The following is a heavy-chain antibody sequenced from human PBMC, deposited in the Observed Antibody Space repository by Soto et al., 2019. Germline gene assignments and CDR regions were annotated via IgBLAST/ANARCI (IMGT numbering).Heavy chain of an antibody. D-gene: IGHD2-2*02. Sequence: PGGSLRLSCAASGFTFSSYAMSWVRQAPGKGLEWVSAISGSGGSTYYADSVKGRFTISRDNSKNTLYLQMNSLRAEDTAVYYCAKIEVGYCSSTSCYSTWFDPWGQGTLVTVSS. CDR3: AKIEVGYCSSTSCYSTWFDP. CDR2: ISGSGGST. J-gene: IGHJ5*02. CDR1: GFTFSSYA. V-gene: IGHV3-23*01.